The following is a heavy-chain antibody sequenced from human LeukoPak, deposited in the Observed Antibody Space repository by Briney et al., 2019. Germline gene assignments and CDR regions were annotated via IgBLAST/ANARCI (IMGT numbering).Heavy chain of an antibody. V-gene: IGHV3-66*01. CDR3: AKVAKYYYGSETYYFFEH. D-gene: IGHD3-10*01. CDR1: GFIVSSKY. Sequence: PGGSLRLSCAASGFIVSSKYMSWVRQAPGKGLEWVSVIYSGGSTHYADSVKGRFTISRDNSKNMLYLQMNSLRVEDTAVYYCAKVAKYYYGSETYYFFEHWGQGTPVTASS. J-gene: IGHJ4*02. CDR2: IYSGGST.